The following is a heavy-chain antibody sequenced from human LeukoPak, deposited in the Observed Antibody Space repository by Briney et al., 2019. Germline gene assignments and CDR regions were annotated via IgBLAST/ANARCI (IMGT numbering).Heavy chain of an antibody. CDR1: GFPFIEYS. D-gene: IGHD1-1*01. CDR2: IGIDSGNT. J-gene: IGHJ4*02. V-gene: IGHV3-48*01. CDR3: ARDHNYAFDN. Sequence: GGTLRLSCTASGFPFIEYSMNWVRQAPGKGLEWISYIGIDSGNTKYADSVRGRFTISADKAKNSLYLQMNSLRVEDTAVYYCARDHNYAFDNWGQGTLVSVAS.